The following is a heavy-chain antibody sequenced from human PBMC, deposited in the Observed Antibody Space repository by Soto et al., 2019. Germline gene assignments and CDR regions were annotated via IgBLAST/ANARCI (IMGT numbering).Heavy chain of an antibody. CDR3: ARRGSGSYYDY. J-gene: IGHJ4*02. CDR1: GFTFSSYA. V-gene: IGHV3-23*01. CDR2: ISGSGDST. Sequence: EVQLLESGGGLVQPGGSLRLSCAASGFTFSSYAMRWVRQAPGKGLEWVSAISGSGDSTYYADSVKGRFTASRDNSKTPLDLQMNRLRAEETAVYYGARRGSGSYYDYWGQGTLVTVSS. D-gene: IGHD1-26*01.